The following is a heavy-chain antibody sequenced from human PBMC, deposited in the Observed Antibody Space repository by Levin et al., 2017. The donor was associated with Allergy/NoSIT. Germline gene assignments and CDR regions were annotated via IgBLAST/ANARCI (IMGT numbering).Heavy chain of an antibody. CDR3: VSGYCTSSGCYWDYFPH. J-gene: IGHJ1*01. Sequence: PSETLSLTCTVSGGSVSSHTYFWGWIRQPPGTGLEWIGSIYYSGSIFYNPSLRSRLTISIDTSKNYFSLNLSSVTAADTAVYYCVSGYCTSSGCYWDYFPHWGQGTLVTVSS. D-gene: IGHD2-2*03. CDR2: IYYSGSI. V-gene: IGHV4-39*02. CDR1: GGSVSSHTYF.